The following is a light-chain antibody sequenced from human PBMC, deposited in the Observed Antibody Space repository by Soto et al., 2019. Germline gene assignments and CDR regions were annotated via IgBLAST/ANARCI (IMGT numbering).Light chain of an antibody. CDR1: QSVSSN. Sequence: EIVMTQSPATLSVSPGERATLSCRASQSVSSNLAWYQQKPGQAPRLLIYGASTRATGIPARFSGSGSGPEFTRAISSLQSEDSAVYYCQQYNNWPLTFGGGTKVEIK. J-gene: IGKJ4*01. CDR2: GAS. CDR3: QQYNNWPLT. V-gene: IGKV3-15*01.